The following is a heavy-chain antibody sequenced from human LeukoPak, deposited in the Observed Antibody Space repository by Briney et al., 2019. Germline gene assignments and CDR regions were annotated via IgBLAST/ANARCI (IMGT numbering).Heavy chain of an antibody. J-gene: IGHJ4*02. Sequence: GGSLRLSCAASGLTFTTYAMSWVRQAPGKGLEWVSGISGSGGSTYYTDSVKGRFTIPRDNSKNTLYLQMNSLRAEDTAVYYCTVDSGDLFDHWGQGTPVTVSS. V-gene: IGHV3-23*01. CDR1: GLTFTTYA. CDR2: ISGSGGST. D-gene: IGHD4-17*01. CDR3: TVDSGDLFDH.